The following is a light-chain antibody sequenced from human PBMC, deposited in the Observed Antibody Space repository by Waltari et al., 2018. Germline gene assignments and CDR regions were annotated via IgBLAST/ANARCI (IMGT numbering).Light chain of an antibody. CDR3: QQYSSSSMFS. J-gene: IGKJ2*03. CDR2: KTF. Sequence: DIQMTQSPSTLSASVGDRVTIPCRDSQSISTLLAWFQQKPGNPPKLLIYKTFNLERGVPSRFSGSVSGTEFTLTITSLQPDDFATYYCQQYSSSSMFSFGQGTKLEIK. CDR1: QSISTL. V-gene: IGKV1-5*03.